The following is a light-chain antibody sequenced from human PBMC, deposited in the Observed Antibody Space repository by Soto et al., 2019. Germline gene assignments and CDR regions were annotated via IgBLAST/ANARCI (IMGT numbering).Light chain of an antibody. J-gene: IGKJ4*01. CDR2: RAS. CDR3: QQYGSSPLT. CDR1: QSVSSNY. Sequence: EIVLTQSPGTVSLSPGERATLSCRASQSVSSNYLAWYQQKPGQAPKVLIYRASSRATGIPDRFSGSGSGTDFTLTISRLEPEDFAVYYCQQYGSSPLTFGGGTKVDIK. V-gene: IGKV3-20*01.